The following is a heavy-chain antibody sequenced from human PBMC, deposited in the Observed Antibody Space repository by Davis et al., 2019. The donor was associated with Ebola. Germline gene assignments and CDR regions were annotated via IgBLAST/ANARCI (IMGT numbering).Heavy chain of an antibody. CDR2: IRSKANSYAT. J-gene: IGHJ4*02. Sequence: GESLKISCAASGLRGSGSAMHWVRQASGKGLEWVGRIRSKANSYATAYAASVKGRFTISRDDSKNTAYLQMNSLKTEDTAVYYCTHSSGYNNADYWGQGTLLPVSS. CDR1: GLRGSGSA. CDR3: THSSGYNNADY. D-gene: IGHD3-22*01. V-gene: IGHV3-73*01.